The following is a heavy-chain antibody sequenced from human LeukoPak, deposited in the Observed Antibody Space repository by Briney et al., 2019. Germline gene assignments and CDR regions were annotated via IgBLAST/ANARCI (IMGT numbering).Heavy chain of an antibody. D-gene: IGHD6-13*01. CDR1: GFTFSSYA. CDR2: TSVSGGST. Sequence: TGGSLRLSCAASGFTFSSYAMSWVRQAPGKGLEWVSATSVSGGSTYYADSVKGRFTISRDNSKNTLYLQVNSLRAEDTAVYCCAKGTGYSSSWYDYWGQGTLVTVSS. V-gene: IGHV3-23*01. J-gene: IGHJ4*02. CDR3: AKGTGYSSSWYDY.